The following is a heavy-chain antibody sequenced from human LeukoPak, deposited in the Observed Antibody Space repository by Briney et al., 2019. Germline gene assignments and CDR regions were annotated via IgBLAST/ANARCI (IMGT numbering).Heavy chain of an antibody. CDR1: GFTFSTHW. V-gene: IGHV3-7*04. D-gene: IGHD2-2*01. CDR3: ARGRYCSSTGCDYFDY. J-gene: IGHJ4*02. Sequence: EAGGSLRLSCAASGFTFSTHWMSWVRQAPGKGLEWVANIKQDGNEKYYVDSVEGRFTISRDNAKNSLFLQMNSLRAEDTAVYYCARGRYCSSTGCDYFDYWGQGTLVIVSS. CDR2: IKQDGNEK.